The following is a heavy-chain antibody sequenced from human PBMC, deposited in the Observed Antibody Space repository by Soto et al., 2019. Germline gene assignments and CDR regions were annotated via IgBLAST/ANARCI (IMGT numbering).Heavy chain of an antibody. CDR2: IIPIFGTT. V-gene: IGHV1-69*01. Sequence: VQLVHSGAEVKKPGSSVKVSCKASGGTFSNYPFIWVRQAPGHGLDWMGGIIPIFGTTDYAQRFQGRVTITAYESTNTAYMELSSLRSDDTAVYYCARGLYCGGGCYSHFDYWGQGTLVTVSS. CDR3: ARGLYCGGGCYSHFDY. J-gene: IGHJ4*02. D-gene: IGHD2-21*02. CDR1: GGTFSNYP.